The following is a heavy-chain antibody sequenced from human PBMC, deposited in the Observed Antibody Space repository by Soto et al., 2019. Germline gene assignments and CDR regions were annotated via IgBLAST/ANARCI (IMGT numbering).Heavy chain of an antibody. D-gene: IGHD2-21*01. J-gene: IGHJ4*02. CDR3: AKVAPFILGSPL. CDR1: GFDFSGSE. Sequence: PXESLSLSCTASGFDFSGSEMNWFRQAPGKGLEWVAYITGSVGAMFHADSLKGRFSISRDNAKNSLFLEMNNLTADDAGVYYCAKVAPFILGSPLWGQGTLVTVSS. V-gene: IGHV3-48*03. CDR2: ITGSVGAM.